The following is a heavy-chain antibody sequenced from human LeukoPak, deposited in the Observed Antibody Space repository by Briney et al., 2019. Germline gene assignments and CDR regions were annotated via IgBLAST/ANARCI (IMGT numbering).Heavy chain of an antibody. CDR2: INHSGST. D-gene: IGHD5-18*01. CDR3: ARPSTPGYSYGSGDY. J-gene: IGHJ4*02. Sequence: SETLSLTCAVYGGSFSGYYWSWIRQPPGKGLEWIGEINHSGSTNYNPSLKSRVTISVDTSKNQFSLKLSSVTAADTAVYYCARPSTPGYSYGSGDYWGQGTLVTVSS. CDR1: GGSFSGYY. V-gene: IGHV4-34*01.